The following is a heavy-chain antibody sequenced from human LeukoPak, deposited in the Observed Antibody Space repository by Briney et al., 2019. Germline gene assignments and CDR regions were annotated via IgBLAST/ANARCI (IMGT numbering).Heavy chain of an antibody. V-gene: IGHV4-38-2*02. CDR3: ARDTYCTNGVCYLDY. Sequence: PSETLSLTCAASGYFISTGYYWGWIRQPPGKGLEWIGSLYHSGSTYYNPSLKSRVTISVDTSKNHFSLKLSSVTAADTAVYYCARDTYCTNGVCYLDYWGQGTLVTVSS. J-gene: IGHJ4*02. CDR1: GYFISTGYY. CDR2: LYHSGST. D-gene: IGHD2-8*01.